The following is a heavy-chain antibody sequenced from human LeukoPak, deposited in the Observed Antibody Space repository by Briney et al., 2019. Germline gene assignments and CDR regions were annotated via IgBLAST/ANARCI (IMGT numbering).Heavy chain of an antibody. V-gene: IGHV4-31*03. CDR1: GGSISSGGYY. CDR2: ISHSGYS. CDR3: AKFGSDAFDI. D-gene: IGHD3-10*01. J-gene: IGHJ3*02. Sequence: SQTLSLTCSVSGGSISSGGYYWNWVRQLPEKGLEWLGYISHSGYSYYTPSLKRRLTISMDTSKNQFSLKLTSVTAADTAVYYCAKFGSDAFDIWGQGTMVTVSS.